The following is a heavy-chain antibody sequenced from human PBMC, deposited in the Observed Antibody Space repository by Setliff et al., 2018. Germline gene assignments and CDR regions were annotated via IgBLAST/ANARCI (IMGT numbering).Heavy chain of an antibody. J-gene: IGHJ3*02. CDR1: GGSISSYY. D-gene: IGHD5-18*01. CDR2: ISYSGST. Sequence: PSETLSLTCTVSGGSISSYYWSWIRQPAGKGLEWIGYISYSGSTNYNPSLKSRVTMSVDTSKNKFSLKLSSVTAADTAVYYCARRRTALAFDIWGQGTMVTVSS. CDR3: ARRRTALAFDI. V-gene: IGHV4-59*12.